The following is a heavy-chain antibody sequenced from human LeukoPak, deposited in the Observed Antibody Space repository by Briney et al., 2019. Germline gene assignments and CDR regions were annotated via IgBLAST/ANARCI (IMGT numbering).Heavy chain of an antibody. CDR1: GFTFDDYA. J-gene: IGHJ3*02. V-gene: IGHV3-9*01. CDR3: AKTREAFVLMVYAAAHAFDI. D-gene: IGHD2-8*01. CDR2: ISWNSGSI. Sequence: GGSLRLSCAASGFTFDDYAMHWVRHAPGKGLEWVSGISWNSGSIGYADSVKGRFTISRDNAKNTLYLQMNSLRAEDTAVYYCAKTREAFVLMVYAAAHAFDIWGQGTMVTVSS.